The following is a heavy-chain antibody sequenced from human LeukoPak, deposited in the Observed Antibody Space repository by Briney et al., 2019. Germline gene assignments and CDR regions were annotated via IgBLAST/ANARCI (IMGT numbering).Heavy chain of an antibody. V-gene: IGHV1-2*02. J-gene: IGHJ4*02. D-gene: IGHD6-13*01. CDR1: GYTFTGYY. CDR3: ARALGYSRGGFDY. Sequence: ASVKVSCKASGYTFTGYYMHWVRQAPGQGLEWMGWINPNSGGTNYAQKFQGRVTMTRDTSISTAYMELSRLRSDDTAVYYCARALGYSRGGFDYWGQGTLVTVSS. CDR2: INPNSGGT.